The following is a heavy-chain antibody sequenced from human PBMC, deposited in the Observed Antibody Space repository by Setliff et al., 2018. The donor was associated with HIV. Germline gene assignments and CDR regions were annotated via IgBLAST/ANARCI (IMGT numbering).Heavy chain of an antibody. CDR3: ARPLSTSYNFWGDAFAV. V-gene: IGHV4-38-2*02. CDR1: GYSISSGYY. J-gene: IGHJ3*01. D-gene: IGHD3-3*01. CDR2: IYHSGNT. Sequence: SETLSLTCTVSGYSISSGYYWGWIRQTPGKGLEWIGSIYHSGNTYYNPYLKSRVTISLDMSKNQFSLKLSSVTAADTAVYYCARPLSTSYNFWGDAFAVWGQGTVVTVSS.